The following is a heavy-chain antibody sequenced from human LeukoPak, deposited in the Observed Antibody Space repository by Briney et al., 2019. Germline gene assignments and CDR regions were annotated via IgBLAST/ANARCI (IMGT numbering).Heavy chain of an antibody. D-gene: IGHD3-16*02. Sequence: EASVKVSCKASGYTFTSYGISWVRQAPGQGLEWMGWISAYNGNTNYAQKLQGRVTMTTDTSTSTAYMKLRSLRSDDTAVYYCARDPPWGDYVWGSYRPPFDYWGQGTLVTVSS. V-gene: IGHV1-18*01. J-gene: IGHJ4*02. CDR2: ISAYNGNT. CDR1: GYTFTSYG. CDR3: ARDPPWGDYVWGSYRPPFDY.